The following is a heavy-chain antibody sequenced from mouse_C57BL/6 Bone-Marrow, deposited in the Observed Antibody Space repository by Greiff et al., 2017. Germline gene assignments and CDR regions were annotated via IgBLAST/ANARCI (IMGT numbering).Heavy chain of an antibody. CDR3: SSFDGNYFDF. Sequence: VQLQQSGAELVRPGASVKLSCTASGFNIKDDYIHWVKQRPEQGLEWIGGIDPEIGDTEYASKFQGKATITSDKSSNTAYLPLSSLTSEDTAVYYCSSFDGNYFDFCGQGTPLTVAS. CDR1: GFNIKDDY. D-gene: IGHD2-3*01. CDR2: IDPEIGDT. V-gene: IGHV14-4*01. J-gene: IGHJ2*01.